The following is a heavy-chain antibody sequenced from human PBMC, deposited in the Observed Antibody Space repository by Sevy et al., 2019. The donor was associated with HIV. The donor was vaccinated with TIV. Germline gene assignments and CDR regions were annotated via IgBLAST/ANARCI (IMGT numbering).Heavy chain of an antibody. CDR2: ISGSGGST. CDR1: GFTFSDYA. Sequence: GESLKISCAASGFTFSDYAMSWVRQAPGKGLKWVSAISGSGGSTNYADSVKGRFTISRDNSKNTLYLQMNSLRAEDTAVYYCAKEGDDGSGYLGLFDYWGQGTLVTVPS. J-gene: IGHJ4*02. CDR3: AKEGDDGSGYLGLFDY. V-gene: IGHV3-23*01. D-gene: IGHD3-22*01.